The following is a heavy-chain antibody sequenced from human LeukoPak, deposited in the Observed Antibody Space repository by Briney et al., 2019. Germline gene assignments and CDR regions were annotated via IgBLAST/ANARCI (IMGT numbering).Heavy chain of an antibody. J-gene: IGHJ4*02. Sequence: SETLSLTCTVSGGSISSSSYYWGWIRQPPGKELEWIGSIYYSGSTYYNPSLKSRVTISVDTSKNQFSLKLSSVTAADTAVYYCAGYYSSGWYYFDYWGQGTLVTVSS. D-gene: IGHD6-19*01. V-gene: IGHV4-39*07. CDR1: GGSISSSSYY. CDR2: IYYSGST. CDR3: AGYYSSGWYYFDY.